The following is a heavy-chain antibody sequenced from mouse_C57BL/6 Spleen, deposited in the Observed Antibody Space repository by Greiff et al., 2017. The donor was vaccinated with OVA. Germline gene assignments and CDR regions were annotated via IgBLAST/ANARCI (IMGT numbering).Heavy chain of an antibody. V-gene: IGHV1-31*01. CDR1: GYSFTGYY. D-gene: IGHD1-1*01. Sequence: EVKLMESGPELVKPGASVKISCKASGYSFTGYYMHWVKQSHGNILDWIGYIYPYNGVSSYNQKFKGKATLTVDKSSSTAYMELRSLTSEDSAVYYCAREEVITTVVAGGFDYWGQGTTLTVSS. CDR3: AREEVITTVVAGGFDY. CDR2: IYPYNGVS. J-gene: IGHJ2*01.